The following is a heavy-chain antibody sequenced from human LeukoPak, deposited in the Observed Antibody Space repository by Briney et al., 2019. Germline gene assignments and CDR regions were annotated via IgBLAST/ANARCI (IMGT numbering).Heavy chain of an antibody. CDR1: GYTFTGYY. Sequence: EASVKVSCKASGYTFTGYYMHWVRQAPGQGLEWMGWINPSSGGTNYAQKFQGRVTMTRDTSISTAYMELSRLRSDDTAVYYCAREMEMATGHNWFDPWGQGTLVTVSS. D-gene: IGHD5-24*01. CDR2: INPSSGGT. CDR3: AREMEMATGHNWFDP. V-gene: IGHV1-2*02. J-gene: IGHJ5*02.